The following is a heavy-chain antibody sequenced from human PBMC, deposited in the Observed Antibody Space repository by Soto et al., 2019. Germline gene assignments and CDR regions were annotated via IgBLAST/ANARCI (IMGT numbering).Heavy chain of an antibody. CDR1: GFTFTSSA. Sequence: SVKVSCKASGFTFTSSAMQWVRQARGQRLEWIGWIVVGSGNTNYAQKFQERVTITRDMSTSTAYMELSSLRSEDTAVYYCAAGPSYGSLGYFDYWGQGTLVTVSS. J-gene: IGHJ4*02. D-gene: IGHD5-18*01. V-gene: IGHV1-58*02. CDR2: IVVGSGNT. CDR3: AAGPSYGSLGYFDY.